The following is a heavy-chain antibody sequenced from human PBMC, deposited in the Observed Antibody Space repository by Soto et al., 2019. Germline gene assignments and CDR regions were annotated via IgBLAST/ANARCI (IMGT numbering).Heavy chain of an antibody. CDR2: IIPILGIA. D-gene: IGHD4-17*01. CDR3: ARDAIYGDYVYYFDY. J-gene: IGHJ4*02. CDR1: GGTFSSYT. Sequence: VKVSCKASGGTFSSYTISWVRQAPGQGLEWMGRIIPILGIANYAQKFQGRVTITADKSTSTAYMELSSLRSEDTAVYYCARDAIYGDYVYYFDYWGQGTLVTVSS. V-gene: IGHV1-69*02.